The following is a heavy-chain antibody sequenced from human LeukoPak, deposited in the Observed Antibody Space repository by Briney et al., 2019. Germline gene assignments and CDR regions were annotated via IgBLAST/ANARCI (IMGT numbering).Heavy chain of an antibody. CDR2: IYYSGST. V-gene: IGHV4-31*03. CDR1: GGSISSGGYY. J-gene: IGHJ5*02. D-gene: IGHD2-2*02. Sequence: SETLSLTCTVSGGSISSGGYYWSWIRQHPGKGLEWIGYIYYSGSTYYNPSLKSRVTISVDTSKNQFSLKLSSVTAADTAVYYCARDIYQLLYRSDSRNNWFDPWGQGTLVTVSS. CDR3: ARDIYQLLYRSDSRNNWFDP.